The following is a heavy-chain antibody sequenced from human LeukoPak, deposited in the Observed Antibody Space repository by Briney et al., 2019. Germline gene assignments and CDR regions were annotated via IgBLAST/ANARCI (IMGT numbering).Heavy chain of an antibody. Sequence: SETLSLTCTVSGGSISSSSYSWGWIRQPPGKGLEWIGSIYYSGSTYYNPSLKSRVSMSVDTSKNQFSLKLSSVTAADTAVYYCAIHSRDSDYWGQGTLVTVSS. D-gene: IGHD6-13*01. CDR2: IYYSGST. V-gene: IGHV4-39*01. J-gene: IGHJ4*02. CDR1: GGSISSSSYS. CDR3: AIHSRDSDY.